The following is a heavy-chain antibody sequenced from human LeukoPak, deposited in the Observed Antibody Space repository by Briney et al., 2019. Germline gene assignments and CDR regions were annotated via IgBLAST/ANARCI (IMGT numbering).Heavy chain of an antibody. CDR3: VSFYETY. D-gene: IGHD2/OR15-2a*01. V-gene: IGHV3-74*01. CDR2: INSDGSWT. J-gene: IGHJ4*02. Sequence: GGSLRLSCAASGNYWMHWVRQAPGKGLVWVSHINSDGSWTSYADSVKGRFTISKDNAKNTVYLQMNSLRAEDTAVYYCVSFYETYWGRGTLDTVSS. CDR1: GNYW.